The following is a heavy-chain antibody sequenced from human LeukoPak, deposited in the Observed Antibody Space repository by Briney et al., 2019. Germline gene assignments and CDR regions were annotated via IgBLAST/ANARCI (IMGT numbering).Heavy chain of an antibody. J-gene: IGHJ3*02. CDR3: AKDVRNSYGQDAFDI. Sequence: GGSLRLSCAASGFTFSRYSMNWVRQAPGKGLEWVSAISGSGGSTYYADSVKGRFTISRDNSKNTLYLQMNSLRAEDTAVYYCAKDVRNSYGQDAFDIWGQGTMVTVSA. CDR1: GFTFSRYS. V-gene: IGHV3-23*01. CDR2: ISGSGGST. D-gene: IGHD5-18*01.